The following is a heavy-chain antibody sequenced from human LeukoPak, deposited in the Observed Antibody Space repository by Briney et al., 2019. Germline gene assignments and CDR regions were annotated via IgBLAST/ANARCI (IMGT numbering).Heavy chain of an antibody. CDR1: GFTVSSNY. CDR2: IYSGGST. CDR3: ARQGYCSRGSCYWSGWFDP. J-gene: IGHJ5*02. D-gene: IGHD2-15*01. V-gene: IGHV3-53*01. Sequence: GGSLRLSCAVSGFTVSSNYMSWVRQTPGKGLEWVSIIYSGGSTYYADSVKGRFTISRDNSKNTLYLQMNSLRAEDTAVYYCARQGYCSRGSCYWSGWFDPWGQGTLVTVSP.